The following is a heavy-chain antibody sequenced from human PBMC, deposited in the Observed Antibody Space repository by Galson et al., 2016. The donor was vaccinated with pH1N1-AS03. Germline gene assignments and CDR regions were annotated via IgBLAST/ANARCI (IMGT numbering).Heavy chain of an antibody. CDR2: IYGGGDT. Sequence: SLRLSCAASGFTINNNYMSWVRQAPGKGLEWVSVIYGGGDTIYADSVKGRLTNSRDNSKNTVYLQMNSLRVEDTAVYYCAREPWGSTQGEYWGQGTLVTVSS. CDR1: GFTINNNY. J-gene: IGHJ4*02. D-gene: IGHD3-16*01. V-gene: IGHV3-53*01. CDR3: AREPWGSTQGEY.